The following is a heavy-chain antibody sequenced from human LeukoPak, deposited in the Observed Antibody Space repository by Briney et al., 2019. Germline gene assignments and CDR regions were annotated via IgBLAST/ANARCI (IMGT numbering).Heavy chain of an antibody. CDR3: ARQGRGSYRRDFDY. J-gene: IGHJ4*02. CDR1: GYIFTSNW. CDR2: IDPSDSHI. D-gene: IGHD1-26*01. V-gene: IGHV5-10-1*01. Sequence: GESLKISCNGSGYIFTSNWISWVRQMPGKGLEWMGRIDPSDSHINYSPSFQGHVTISVDKSISTAYLQSSSLRASDTAMYYCARQGRGSYRRDFDYWGQGTLVTVSS.